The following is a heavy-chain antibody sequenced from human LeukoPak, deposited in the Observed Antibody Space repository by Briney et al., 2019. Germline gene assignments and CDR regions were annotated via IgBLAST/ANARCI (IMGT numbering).Heavy chain of an antibody. Sequence: PGGSLRLSCVASGFTFSTFWMSWIRQAPGKGLEWVAHINQDGSIQYFVDSVKGRFTFSRDNARNPLYLQMNSLRADGTAVYYCARDLAGGVGGDYWGQGTLVTVSS. J-gene: IGHJ4*02. D-gene: IGHD1-26*01. V-gene: IGHV3-7*01. CDR1: GFTFSTFW. CDR2: INQDGSIQ. CDR3: ARDLAGGVGGDY.